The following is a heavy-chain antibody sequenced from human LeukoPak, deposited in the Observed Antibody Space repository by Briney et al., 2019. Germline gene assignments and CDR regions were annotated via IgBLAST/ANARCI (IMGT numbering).Heavy chain of an antibody. J-gene: IGHJ4*02. CDR1: GGSISSSSYY. D-gene: IGHD6-19*01. CDR3: ARLAFEYSSGWYGPRFYYFDY. V-gene: IGHV4-39*01. Sequence: PSETLSLTCTVSGGSISSSSYYWGWIRQPPGKGLEWIGSIYYSGSTYYNPSLKSRVTISVDTSKNQFSLKLSSVTAADTAVYYCARLAFEYSSGWYGPRFYYFDYWGQGTLVTVSS. CDR2: IYYSGST.